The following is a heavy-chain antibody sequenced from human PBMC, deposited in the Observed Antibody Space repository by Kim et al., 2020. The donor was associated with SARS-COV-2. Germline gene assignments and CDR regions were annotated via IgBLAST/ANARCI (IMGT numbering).Heavy chain of an antibody. Sequence: SETLSLTCIVSSGSISSSNYYWGWFRQPPGGGLEWVGAILYSGRTYYSPSLKSRLTISFVTSKNQFSLKLNSVTAADPAVYFCARQRPGYDQHDCWGQGTGDTVPS. J-gene: IGHJ4*02. CDR3: ARQRPGYDQHDC. CDR1: SGSISSSNYY. CDR2: ILYSGRT. D-gene: IGHD3-9*01. V-gene: IGHV4-39*01.